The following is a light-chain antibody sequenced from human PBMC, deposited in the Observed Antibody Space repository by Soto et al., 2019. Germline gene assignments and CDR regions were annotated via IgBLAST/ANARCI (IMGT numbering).Light chain of an antibody. CDR3: QQRKNWPLT. CDR2: DES. Sequence: EILLTQSPATLSLSPGERATLSCRASQSVSGYLAWYQQKPGQAPRLLTYDESNRATGIPARFSGSGSGTDFTLTISSLEPEDFAIYYCQQRKNWPLTFGGGTKVEIK. J-gene: IGKJ4*01. CDR1: QSVSGY. V-gene: IGKV3-11*01.